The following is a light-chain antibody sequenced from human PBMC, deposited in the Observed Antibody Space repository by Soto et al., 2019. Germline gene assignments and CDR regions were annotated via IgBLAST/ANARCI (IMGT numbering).Light chain of an antibody. Sequence: QSVLTQPRSVSGSPGQSVTISCTGTSSDVGAYNSVSWYQQHPDKAPKLMIYDVSQRPSGVPDRFSGSKSGNTASLTISGRQAEDEADYYCVSYTGTHIPVALGGGTKLTVL. CDR1: SSDVGAYNS. V-gene: IGLV2-11*01. J-gene: IGLJ2*01. CDR3: VSYTGTHIPVA. CDR2: DVS.